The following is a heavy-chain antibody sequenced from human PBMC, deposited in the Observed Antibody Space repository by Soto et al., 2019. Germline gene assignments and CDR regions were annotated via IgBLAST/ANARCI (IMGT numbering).Heavy chain of an antibody. V-gene: IGHV2-5*02. Sequence: QITLKESGPTLVKPTQTLTLTCTFSGFSLSTSGVGVGWIRQPPGKALEWLALIYWDDDKRYSPSLKSRLTITKDTSTNQVVLTMTNMDPVDTATYYCAHRMTTATTYYFQYWGQGTLVTVSS. CDR2: IYWDDDK. CDR3: AHRMTTATTYYFQY. J-gene: IGHJ4*02. D-gene: IGHD4-17*01. CDR1: GFSLSTSGVG.